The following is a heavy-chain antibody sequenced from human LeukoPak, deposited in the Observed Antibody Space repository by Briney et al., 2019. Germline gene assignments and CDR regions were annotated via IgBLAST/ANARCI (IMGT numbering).Heavy chain of an antibody. D-gene: IGHD5-12*01. CDR2: IYPGDSDT. CDR3: ARRGYSGYDFDY. Sequence: GESLKISCRVSGYNFNTYWIGWVRQVPGKGLEWMGIIYPGDSDTTYSPSFQGQVTISADKSISTAYLQWSSLKASDTAIYYCARRGYSGYDFDYWGQGTLVTVSS. J-gene: IGHJ4*02. V-gene: IGHV5-51*01. CDR1: GYNFNTYW.